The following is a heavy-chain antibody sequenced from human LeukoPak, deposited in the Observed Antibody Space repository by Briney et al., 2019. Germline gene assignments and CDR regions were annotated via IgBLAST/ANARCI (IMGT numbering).Heavy chain of an antibody. V-gene: IGHV4-38-2*01. D-gene: IGHD4-23*01. CDR1: GYSISTGYY. Sequence: SETLSLTCAVSGYSISTGYYWGWVRQPPGKGLEWIGNTYHSGTSYYNPSLKSRVTISVDTPKNQFSLTLSSVTAADTALYYCARKYGSNAGYFDYWGQGALATVSS. J-gene: IGHJ4*02. CDR3: ARKYGSNAGYFDY. CDR2: TYHSGTS.